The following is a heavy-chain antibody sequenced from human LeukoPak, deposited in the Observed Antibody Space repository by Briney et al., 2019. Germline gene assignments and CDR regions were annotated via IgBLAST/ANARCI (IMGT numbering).Heavy chain of an antibody. D-gene: IGHD6-19*01. Sequence: GGTLRLSCAASGFTFSNYGMSWVRQAPGKGLEWVSGISGSGISTYYADSVKGRITISRDNSKNTLHLQMNSLRAEDTAVYYCARARIAVAGTYIPSNWGPQLYYMDVWGKGTTVTVSS. J-gene: IGHJ6*03. CDR1: GFTFSNYG. V-gene: IGHV3-23*01. CDR2: ISGSGIST. CDR3: ARARIAVAGTYIPSNWGPQLYYMDV.